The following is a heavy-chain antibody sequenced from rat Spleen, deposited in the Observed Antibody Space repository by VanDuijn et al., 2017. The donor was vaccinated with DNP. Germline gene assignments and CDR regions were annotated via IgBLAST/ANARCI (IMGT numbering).Heavy chain of an antibody. CDR2: ITNTGGTT. CDR1: GFTFSDNY. Sequence: EVQLVESGGGLVQPGRSLKLSCAASGFTFSDNYMAWVRQAPTKGLEWIASITNTGGTTYYPDSVQGRFTISRDNAENTVYLQMDSLRSEDTATYYCARGGDGYDYWGQGVMVTVSS. J-gene: IGHJ2*01. D-gene: IGHD1-12*03. V-gene: IGHV5-25*01. CDR3: ARGGDGYDY.